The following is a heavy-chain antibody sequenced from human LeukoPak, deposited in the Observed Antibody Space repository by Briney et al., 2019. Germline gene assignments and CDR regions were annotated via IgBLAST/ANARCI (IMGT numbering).Heavy chain of an antibody. D-gene: IGHD1-1*01. J-gene: IGHJ4*02. V-gene: IGHV1-69*13. CDR2: IIPIFGTA. Sequence: ASVKVSCKGSGYTLSNHAFSWVRQAPGQGLEWMGGIIPIFGTANYAQKFQGRVTITADESTSTAYMELSSLRSEDTAVYYCARGSWNPFDYWGQGTLVTVSS. CDR1: GYTLSNHA. CDR3: ARGSWNPFDY.